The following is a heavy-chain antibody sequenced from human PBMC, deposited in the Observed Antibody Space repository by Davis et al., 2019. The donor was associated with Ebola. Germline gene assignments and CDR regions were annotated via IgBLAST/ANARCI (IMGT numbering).Heavy chain of an antibody. J-gene: IGHJ5*02. CDR2: INHSGST. Sequence: MPSETLSLTCAVYGGSFSGYYWNWIRQPPGKGLEWIGEINHSGSTNYNPSLKSRVTISVDTSKNQFSLKLSSVTAADTAVYYCARAVGAITSWFDPWGQGTLVTVSS. V-gene: IGHV4-34*01. D-gene: IGHD1-26*01. CDR3: ARAVGAITSWFDP. CDR1: GGSFSGYY.